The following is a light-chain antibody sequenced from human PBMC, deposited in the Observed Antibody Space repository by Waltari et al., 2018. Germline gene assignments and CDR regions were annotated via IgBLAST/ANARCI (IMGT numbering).Light chain of an antibody. CDR3: QQYESYWT. J-gene: IGKJ1*01. CDR2: KAS. CDR1: QDINTW. V-gene: IGKV1-5*03. Sequence: IGDTVTITCRASQDINTWLAWYQQRPGKAPNLLIYKASYLESGVPSRFSGSGSGTEFTLTISSLQPDDFATYFCQQYESYWTFGQGTKVEMK.